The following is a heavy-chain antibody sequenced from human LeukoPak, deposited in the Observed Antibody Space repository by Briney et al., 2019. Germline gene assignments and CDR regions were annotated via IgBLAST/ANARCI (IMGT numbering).Heavy chain of an antibody. D-gene: IGHD3-22*01. CDR3: ARDSMIVVVIDSPLDY. CDR1: GYTFTSYG. V-gene: IGHV1-18*01. J-gene: IGHJ4*02. CDR2: ISAYNANT. Sequence: ASVKVSCKASGYTFTSYGISWVRQAAGQGLEWMGWISAYNANTNYAQKLQGRVTMTTDTSTSTAYMELRSLRSDDTAVYYCARDSMIVVVIDSPLDYWGQGTLVTVSS.